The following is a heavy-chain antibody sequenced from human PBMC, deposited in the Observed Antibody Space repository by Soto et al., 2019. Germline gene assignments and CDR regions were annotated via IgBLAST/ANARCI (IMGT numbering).Heavy chain of an antibody. CDR3: ARARASGSYDFWSGYATLDP. Sequence: QVQLQESGPGLVKPSETLSLTCTVSGGSISSYYWSWIRQPPGKGLEWIGYIYYSGSTNYNPSLKSRVTIPVDTSKNQFSLKLSSVTAADTAVYYCARARASGSYDFWSGYATLDPWGQGTLVTVSS. CDR2: IYYSGST. D-gene: IGHD3-3*01. J-gene: IGHJ5*02. CDR1: GGSISSYY. V-gene: IGHV4-59*01.